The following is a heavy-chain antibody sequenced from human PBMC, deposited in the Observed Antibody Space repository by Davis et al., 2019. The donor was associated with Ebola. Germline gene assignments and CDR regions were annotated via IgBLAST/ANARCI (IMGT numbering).Heavy chain of an antibody. CDR3: VRPGSGSYTPDFDY. J-gene: IGHJ4*02. V-gene: IGHV3-74*01. CDR2: INNDGTST. D-gene: IGHD3-10*01. CDR1: GYTFSSFW. Sequence: GESLKISCKGSGYTFSSFWMNWVRQAPGKGLEWVSRINNDGTSTNYTDVVRGRFTISRDNIKKFLYLQMTSLRTEDTAFYYCVRPGSGSYTPDFDYWGQGTLVTVSS.